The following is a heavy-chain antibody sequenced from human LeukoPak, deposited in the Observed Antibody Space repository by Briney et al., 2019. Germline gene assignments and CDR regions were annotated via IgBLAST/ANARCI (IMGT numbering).Heavy chain of an antibody. J-gene: IGHJ3*02. CDR3: AKILNPHAFDI. CDR1: GFTFDDYA. CDR2: VTASGGT. V-gene: IGHV3-43*02. Sequence: GGSLRLSCAASGFTFDDYAMHWVRRAPGKGPEWVSYVTASGGTYYADSVKGRFVISRDNSKNSLYLQMNILRPEDTALYYCAKILNPHAFDIWGQGTMVTVSS. D-gene: IGHD1-14*01.